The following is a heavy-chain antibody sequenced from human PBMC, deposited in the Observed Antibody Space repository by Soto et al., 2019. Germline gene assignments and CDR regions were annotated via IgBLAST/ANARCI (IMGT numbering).Heavy chain of an antibody. CDR2: MNPNSGNT. J-gene: IGHJ4*02. CDR3: ARALNDRTAYAVEY. Sequence: ASVKVSCKASGYTFTSYDINWVRQATGQGLEWMGWMNPNSGNTGYAQKFQGRVTMTRNTSISTAYMELSSLRSEDTAVYYCARALNDRTAYAVEYWGQGTLVTVSS. V-gene: IGHV1-8*01. CDR1: GYTFTSYD. D-gene: IGHD1-1*01.